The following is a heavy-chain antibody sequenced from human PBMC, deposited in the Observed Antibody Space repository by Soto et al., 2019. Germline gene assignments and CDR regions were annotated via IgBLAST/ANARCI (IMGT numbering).Heavy chain of an antibody. CDR1: GFTFSNAW. Sequence: GGSLRLSCAASGFTFSNAWMSWVRQAPGKGLEWVGRIKSKTDGGTTDYSAPVKGRFTISRDDSKNTLYLQMNSLKTEDTAVYYCTTDLASYSSSSFPYYYYGMDVWGQGTTVTVSS. CDR3: TTDLASYSSSSFPYYYYGMDV. J-gene: IGHJ6*02. V-gene: IGHV3-15*01. CDR2: IKSKTDGGTT. D-gene: IGHD6-6*01.